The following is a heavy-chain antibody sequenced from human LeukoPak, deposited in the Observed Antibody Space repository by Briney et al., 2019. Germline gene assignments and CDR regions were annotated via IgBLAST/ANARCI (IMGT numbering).Heavy chain of an antibody. Sequence: SVKVSCKASGYTFTSYDINWVRQATGQGLEWMGWMNPNSGNTGYAQKFQGRVTMTRNTSISTAYMELSSLRSEDTAVDYCARGPFYYDSSGYGYYYYYMDVWGKGTTVTVSS. CDR2: MNPNSGNT. CDR3: ARGPFYYDSSGYGYYYYYMDV. CDR1: GYTFTSYD. D-gene: IGHD3-22*01. J-gene: IGHJ6*03. V-gene: IGHV1-8*01.